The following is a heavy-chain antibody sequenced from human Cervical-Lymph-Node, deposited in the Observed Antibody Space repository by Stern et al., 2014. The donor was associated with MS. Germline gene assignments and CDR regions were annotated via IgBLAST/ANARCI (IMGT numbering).Heavy chain of an antibody. V-gene: IGHV4-31*03. J-gene: IGHJ3*02. CDR3: ARDKATTVDAFNI. Sequence: QLQLQESGPGLVKPSQTLSLTCTVSGASISSGGYYWSWIRQHPGKGLEWIGNVYDSDNNDYNPSLKSRVTISLDTSKNQFSLKLTSVTAADTAMYYCARDKATTVDAFNIWGQGTMVTVSS. D-gene: IGHD4-11*01. CDR1: GASISSGGYY. CDR2: VYDSDNN.